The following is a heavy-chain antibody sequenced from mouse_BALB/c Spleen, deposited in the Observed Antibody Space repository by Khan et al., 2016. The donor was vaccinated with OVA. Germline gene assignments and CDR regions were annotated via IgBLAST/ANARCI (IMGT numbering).Heavy chain of an antibody. Sequence: QVQLKQSGPELARPGVSVKISCKGSGYTFTDYSMHWVKQSHAKSLEWIGFISTDSVYTNYNQKFKGKATLTADKSSSTAYMELARMTSEDSAIYYCGIRDCIDYWGQGTTLTVSS. J-gene: IGHJ2*01. D-gene: IGHD6-1*01. CDR1: GYTFTDYS. CDR3: GIRDCIDY. V-gene: IGHV1S137*01. CDR2: ISTDSVYT.